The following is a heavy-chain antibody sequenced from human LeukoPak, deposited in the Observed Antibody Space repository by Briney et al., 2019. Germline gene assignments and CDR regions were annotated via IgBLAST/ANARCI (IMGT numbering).Heavy chain of an antibody. V-gene: IGHV3-48*03. CDR1: GFPFSSYE. D-gene: IGHD3-22*01. Sequence: GGSLRLSCAPSGFPFSSYEMNCVRQAPGKGLEWVSYISSSGSTIYYAASVSGRYTISQDNAKNLPYLQMSDRRADDCVVYYCAELGITMSGSVWGKGTTVTISS. J-gene: IGHJ6*04. CDR2: ISSSGSTI. CDR3: AELGITMSGSV.